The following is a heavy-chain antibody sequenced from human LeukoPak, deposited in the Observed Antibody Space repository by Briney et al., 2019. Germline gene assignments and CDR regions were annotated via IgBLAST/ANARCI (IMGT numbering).Heavy chain of an antibody. CDR1: GGSISSSSYC. CDR2: IYYSGST. J-gene: IGHJ5*02. CDR3: ASSYDSSGYYGWFDP. Sequence: SETLSLTCTVSGGSISSSSYCWGWIRQPPGKGLEWIGSIYYSGSTYYNPSLKSRVTISVDTSKNQFSLKLSSVTAADTAVYYCASSYDSSGYYGWFDPWGQGTLVTVSS. D-gene: IGHD3-22*01. V-gene: IGHV4-39*07.